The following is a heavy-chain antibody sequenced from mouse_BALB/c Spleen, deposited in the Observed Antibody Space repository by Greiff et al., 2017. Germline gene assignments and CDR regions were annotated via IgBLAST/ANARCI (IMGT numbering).Heavy chain of an antibody. Sequence: QVQLKESGAELAKPGASVKMSCKASGYTFTSYWMHWVKQRPGQGLEWIGYINPSTGYTEYNQKFKDKATLTADKSSSTAYMQLSSLTSEDSAVYYCARNSITQGAMDYWGQGTSVTVSS. CDR1: GYTFTSYW. D-gene: IGHD1-1*01. V-gene: IGHV1-7*01. CDR3: ARNSITQGAMDY. J-gene: IGHJ4*01. CDR2: INPSTGYT.